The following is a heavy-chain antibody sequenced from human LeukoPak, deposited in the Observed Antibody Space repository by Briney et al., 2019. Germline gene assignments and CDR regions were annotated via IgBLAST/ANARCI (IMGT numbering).Heavy chain of an antibody. CDR1: GYTFTSYA. J-gene: IGHJ5*02. Sequence: ASVKVSCKASGYTFTSYAMHWVRQAPGQRLEWMGWINAGNGNTKYSQKFQGRVTITRDTSASTAYKELSSLRSEDTAVYYCAGEGYCSGGSCYINWFDPWGQGTLVTVSS. CDR3: AGEGYCSGGSCYINWFDP. CDR2: INAGNGNT. V-gene: IGHV1-3*01. D-gene: IGHD2-15*01.